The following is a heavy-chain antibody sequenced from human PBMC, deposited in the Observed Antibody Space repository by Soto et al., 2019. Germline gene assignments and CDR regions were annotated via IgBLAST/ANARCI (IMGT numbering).Heavy chain of an antibody. V-gene: IGHV4-31*11. J-gene: IGHJ4*01. D-gene: IGHD3-16*02. CDR1: GASISSAAYY. CDR2: ISYSGYT. CDR3: ARGPTPSWSSYRFSYFDS. Sequence: PSEPLSLTCAVSGASISSAAYYWSWIRQRPGEGLEWIGFISYSGYTYQNPSLKSRLLLSVATSKNQFSLELSFVTAADTAVYYCARGPTPSWSSYRFSYFDSWGPGSLVTVSS.